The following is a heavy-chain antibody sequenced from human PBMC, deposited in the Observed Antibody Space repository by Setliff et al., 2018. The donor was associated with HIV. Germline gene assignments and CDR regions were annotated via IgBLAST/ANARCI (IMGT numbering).Heavy chain of an antibody. Sequence: SETLSLTCAVYGGSLSGYYWSWIRQSPGKGLEWIGEINHGGTTNFNPSLKSRVTLSVDMSKNQFSLNLTSVTAADTAVYFCARRLYYDISTGYGHFDDWGRGSLVTVSS. CDR2: INHGGTT. CDR1: GGSLSGYY. J-gene: IGHJ4*02. CDR3: ARRLYYDISTGYGHFDD. D-gene: IGHD3-9*01. V-gene: IGHV4-34*01.